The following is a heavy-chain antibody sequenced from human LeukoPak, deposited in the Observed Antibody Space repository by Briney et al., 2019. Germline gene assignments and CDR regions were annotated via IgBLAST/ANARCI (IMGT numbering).Heavy chain of an antibody. Sequence: PGGSLRLSCAASGFTFDEYTMHWVRLAPGKGLEWLSLITRDAGSTFYADSVKGRFSISRDNNKNSLYLHMNNLRTEDTALYFCANEKTKTFEYWGRGTLVTVSS. V-gene: IGHV3-43*01. CDR1: GFTFDEYT. J-gene: IGHJ4*02. CDR3: ANEKTKTFEY. D-gene: IGHD1-14*01. CDR2: ITRDAGST.